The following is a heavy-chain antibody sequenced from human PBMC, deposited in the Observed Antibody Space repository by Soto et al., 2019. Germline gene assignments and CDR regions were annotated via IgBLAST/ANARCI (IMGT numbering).Heavy chain of an antibody. D-gene: IGHD7-27*01. J-gene: IGHJ5*02. Sequence: GGSLRLSCAASGFTFSSYSMNWVRQAPGKGLEWVSSISSSSSYIYYADSVKGRFTISRDNAKNSLYLQMNSLRAEDTAVYYCASGRIELGIWFDPWGQGTLVTVSS. CDR1: GFTFSSYS. CDR2: ISSSSSYI. V-gene: IGHV3-21*01. CDR3: ASGRIELGIWFDP.